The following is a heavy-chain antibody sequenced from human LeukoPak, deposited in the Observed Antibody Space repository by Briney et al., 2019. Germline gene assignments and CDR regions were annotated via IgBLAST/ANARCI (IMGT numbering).Heavy chain of an antibody. CDR1: GYSISSGYY. V-gene: IGHV4-38-2*02. Sequence: SETLSLTCTVSGYSISSGYYWGWIRQPPGKGLEWIGSIYHSGSTYYNPSLKSRVTISVDTSKNQFSLKLSSVTAADTAVYYCARPAFTMVRGVWLYWGQGTLVTVSS. CDR2: IYHSGST. CDR3: ARPAFTMVRGVWLY. D-gene: IGHD3-10*01. J-gene: IGHJ4*02.